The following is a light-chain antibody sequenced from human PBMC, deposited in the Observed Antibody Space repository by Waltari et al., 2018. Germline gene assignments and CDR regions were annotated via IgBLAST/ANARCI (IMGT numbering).Light chain of an antibody. CDR1: QSVSSN. CDR2: DSS. Sequence: EIVITQSPATLSVSPGERATLSCRASQSVSSNLAWFQQKPGQAPRLLIYDSSTRDTGIPARFSGSGSGTDFTLTISSLQSEDFAVYYCQHYNNWSGAFGPGTKVDIE. V-gene: IGKV3-15*01. J-gene: IGKJ3*01. CDR3: QHYNNWSGA.